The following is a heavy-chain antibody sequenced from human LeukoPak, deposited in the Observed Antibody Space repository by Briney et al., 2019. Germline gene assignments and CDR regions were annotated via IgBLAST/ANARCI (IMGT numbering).Heavy chain of an antibody. CDR1: GFTFDDYA. J-gene: IGHJ4*02. CDR2: ISWNSGSI. D-gene: IGHD5-12*01. Sequence: PGRSLRLSCAASGFTFDDYAMHWVRQAPGKGLEWVSGISWNSGSIGYADSVKGRFTISRDNAKNSLYLQMNSLRAEDTALYYCAKADGYNYVNYFDYWGQGTLVTVSS. V-gene: IGHV3-9*01. CDR3: AKADGYNYVNYFDY.